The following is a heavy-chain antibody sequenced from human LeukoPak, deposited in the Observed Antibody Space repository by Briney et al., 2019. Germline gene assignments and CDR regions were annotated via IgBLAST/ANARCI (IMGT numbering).Heavy chain of an antibody. CDR2: IHPHGIF. CDR1: GGSCDDYY. CDR3: ARGRDRSKAGDH. Sequence: ETLSLTCAVYGGSCDDYYCSWIRQPPGKGLEWVGEIHPHGIFYYNSSLMSRVTISIDTSKTRFSLRLTSVTATDTAFYYCARGRDRSKAGDHWGQGSLVTVSS. J-gene: IGHJ5*02. D-gene: IGHD5-24*01. V-gene: IGHV4-34*01.